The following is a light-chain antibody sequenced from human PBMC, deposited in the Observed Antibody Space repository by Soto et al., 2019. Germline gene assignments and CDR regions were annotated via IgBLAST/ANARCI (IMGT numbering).Light chain of an antibody. V-gene: IGLV2-14*01. CDR2: EVN. Sequence: SVLTQPASVSGSPGQSITISCTGTSSDVGAYNYVSWYQQHPGKAPKLVIYEVNNRPSGISNRFSGSKSGNTASLTISGLQAADEADYFCSSYTTSITLVFGTGTKVTVL. CDR3: SSYTTSITLV. J-gene: IGLJ1*01. CDR1: SSDVGAYNY.